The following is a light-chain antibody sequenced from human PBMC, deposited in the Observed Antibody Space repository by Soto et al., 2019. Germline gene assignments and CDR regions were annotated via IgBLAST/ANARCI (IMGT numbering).Light chain of an antibody. CDR1: QSLVYRDGNTF. CDR2: RVS. J-gene: IGKJ4*01. Sequence: DVVMTPSPLSLPVTLGQPASISCRSSQSLVYRDGNTFLHWFHQRPGQSPRRLIYRVSNRDSGVPDRFSGSGSGTDFTLTISRVEAEDVGVYYCLQSTHWPLSFGGGTKVEIK. V-gene: IGKV2-30*01. CDR3: LQSTHWPLS.